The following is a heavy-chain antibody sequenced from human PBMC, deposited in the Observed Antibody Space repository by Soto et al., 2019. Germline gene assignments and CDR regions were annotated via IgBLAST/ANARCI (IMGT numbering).Heavy chain of an antibody. D-gene: IGHD3-16*02. CDR1: GGTFSSYA. CDR3: ARGRGVRGWGSYRPHDAFDI. J-gene: IGHJ3*02. Sequence: SVKVSCKASGGTFSSYAISWVRQAPGQGLEWMGGIIPIFGTANYAQKFQGRVTITADESTSTAYMELSSLRSEDTAVYYCARGRGVRGWGSYRPHDAFDIWGQGTMVTVS. CDR2: IIPIFGTA. V-gene: IGHV1-69*13.